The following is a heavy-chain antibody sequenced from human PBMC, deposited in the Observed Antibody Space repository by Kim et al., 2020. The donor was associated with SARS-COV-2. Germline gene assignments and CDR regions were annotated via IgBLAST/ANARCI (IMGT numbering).Heavy chain of an antibody. V-gene: IGHV3-23*01. Sequence: AESGKGRFTISRNNSKNTLYLRMNSLRAEDTDVYYCAKAPTHGYGDYSHYWGQGTLVTVSS. J-gene: IGHJ4*02. CDR3: AKAPTHGYGDYSHY. D-gene: IGHD4-17*01.